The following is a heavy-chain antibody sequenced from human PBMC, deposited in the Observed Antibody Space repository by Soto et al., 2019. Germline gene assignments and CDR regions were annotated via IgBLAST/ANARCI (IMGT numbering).Heavy chain of an antibody. V-gene: IGHV1-69*01. D-gene: IGHD3-10*01. CDR1: GGTFSSYA. CDR3: ASGWVRGGLYYYYGMDV. CDR2: IIPIFGTA. Sequence: QVQLVQSGAEVKKPGSSVKVSCKASGGTFSSYAISWVRQAPGQGLEWMGGIIPIFGTANYAQKFQGRVTIYADETTSTAYMELSSLRSEDTAVYYCASGWVRGGLYYYYGMDVWGQGTTVTVSS. J-gene: IGHJ6*02.